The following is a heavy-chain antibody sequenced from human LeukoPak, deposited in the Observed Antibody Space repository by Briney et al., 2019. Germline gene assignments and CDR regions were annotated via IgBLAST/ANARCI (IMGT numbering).Heavy chain of an antibody. Sequence: ASVKLSCKVSGYTLTELSMHWVRQAPGKGLEWRGGFDPEDGETIYAQKFQGRVTMTRDTSISTAYMELSRLRSDDTAVYYCASGYSYGYGGVVDYRGQGTLVTVSS. CDR3: ASGYSYGYGGVVDY. D-gene: IGHD5-18*01. J-gene: IGHJ4*02. CDR1: GYTLTELS. V-gene: IGHV1-24*01. CDR2: FDPEDGET.